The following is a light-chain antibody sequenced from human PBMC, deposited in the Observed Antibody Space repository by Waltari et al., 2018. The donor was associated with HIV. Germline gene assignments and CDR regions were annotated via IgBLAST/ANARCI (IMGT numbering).Light chain of an antibody. CDR3: AAWDDSLSGRV. Sequence: QSVLSQTPSASGTPGQRVTIPCSCRSPNNRKNYVYWYQQFPGTAPKLLIYRNNQRPSGVPDRFSGSKSGNSASLAISGLRSEDEADYYCAAWDDSLSGRVFGGGTKVTVL. CDR1: SPNNRKNY. CDR2: RNN. J-gene: IGLJ3*02. V-gene: IGLV1-47*01.